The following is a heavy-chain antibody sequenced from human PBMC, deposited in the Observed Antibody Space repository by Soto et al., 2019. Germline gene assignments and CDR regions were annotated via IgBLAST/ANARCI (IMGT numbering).Heavy chain of an antibody. V-gene: IGHV4-59*08. D-gene: IGHD3-3*01. CDR2: IYDSGST. J-gene: IGHJ6*02. Sequence: SETLSLTCTVSGGSISSYYWSWIRQPPGKGLEWIGYIYDSGSTKYNPSLKSRVTISVDTSKNEFSLKLSSVTAADTAVYYCARGGLRYYDFWSGYSTSGYYYGMDVWGQGTTVTVSS. CDR3: ARGGLRYYDFWSGYSTSGYYYGMDV. CDR1: GGSISSYY.